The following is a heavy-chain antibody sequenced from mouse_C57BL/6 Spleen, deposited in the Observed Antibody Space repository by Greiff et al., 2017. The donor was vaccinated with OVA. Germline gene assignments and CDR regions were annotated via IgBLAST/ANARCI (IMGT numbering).Heavy chain of an antibody. V-gene: IGHV5-6*02. CDR2: ISSGGSYT. J-gene: IGHJ1*03. Sequence: EVKLVESGGDLVKPGGSLKLSCAASGFTFSSYGMSWVRQTPDKRLEWVATISSGGSYTYYPDSVKGRFTISRDNAKNTLYLQMSSLKSEDTAMYYCARQDNYGYFDVWGTGTTVTVSS. CDR3: ARQDNYGYFDV. CDR1: GFTFSSYG.